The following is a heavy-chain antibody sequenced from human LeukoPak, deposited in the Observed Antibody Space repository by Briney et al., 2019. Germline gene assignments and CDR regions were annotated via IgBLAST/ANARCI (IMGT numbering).Heavy chain of an antibody. CDR1: GFNFHNFA. Sequence: GGSLRLSCEASGFNFHNFAMHWVRQAPGKGLEWVANIKQDGSEKYYVDSVKGRFTISRDNAKNSLYLQMNSLRSEDTAVYYCARVPSVTTSDYWGQGTLVTVSS. CDR3: ARVPSVTTSDY. V-gene: IGHV3-7*03. D-gene: IGHD4-17*01. CDR2: IKQDGSEK. J-gene: IGHJ4*02.